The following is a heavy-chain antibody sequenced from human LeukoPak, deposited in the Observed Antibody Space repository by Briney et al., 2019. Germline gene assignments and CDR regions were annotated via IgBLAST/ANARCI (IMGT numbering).Heavy chain of an antibody. V-gene: IGHV3-23*01. CDR3: AKDGDYFWGSYRLSPLEYYLDY. CDR1: GFTPSSYA. Sequence: PGRSLSLSCAAPGFTPSSYATSWVRQAPGKGLEWVSAIRGSVGSTYYADSVKGRFTISRDNSKNTLYLQMNSLRAEDTAVYYCAKDGDYFWGSYRLSPLEYYLDYWGQGTLVTVSS. D-gene: IGHD3-16*02. J-gene: IGHJ4*02. CDR2: IRGSVGST.